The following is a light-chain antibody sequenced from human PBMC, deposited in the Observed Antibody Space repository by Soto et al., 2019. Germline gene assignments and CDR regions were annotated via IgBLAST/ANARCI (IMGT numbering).Light chain of an antibody. J-gene: IGLJ2*01. Sequence: SYELTQPPSVSVAPGKTARITCGGNNIGSKSVHWYQQKPGQAPVLVIYYDSDRPSGIPARFSGSNSENTATLTISRVEAGDEADYYCQVWDSSSDHRGVFGGGTQLTVL. V-gene: IGLV3-21*04. CDR1: NIGSKS. CDR3: QVWDSSSDHRGV. CDR2: YDS.